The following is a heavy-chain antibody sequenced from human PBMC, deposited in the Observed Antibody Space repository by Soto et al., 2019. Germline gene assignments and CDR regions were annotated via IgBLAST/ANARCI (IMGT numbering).Heavy chain of an antibody. CDR3: ARNKDAGSDRGGMDV. CDR1: GGSISNFY. Sequence: QVQLQESGPGLVKPSETLSLTCTVSGGSISNFYWPWIRQPPGKGLEWIGNVHYSGSTNYNPSAKTRVTTSVDTAKNQRSLNLSSVTAADTAVYYCARNKDAGSDRGGMDVWGQGTTVTVSS. J-gene: IGHJ6*02. CDR2: VHYSGST. D-gene: IGHD6-25*01. V-gene: IGHV4-59*08.